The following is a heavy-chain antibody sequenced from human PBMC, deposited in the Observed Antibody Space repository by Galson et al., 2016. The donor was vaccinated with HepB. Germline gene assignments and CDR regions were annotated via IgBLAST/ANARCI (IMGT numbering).Heavy chain of an antibody. J-gene: IGHJ6*02. CDR3: AFKYYDILTGYATDHYYYYGMDV. V-gene: IGHV4-34*01. Sequence: SETLSLTCAAYGGSFSGYYWSWIRQPPGKGLEWIGEINHSGGTYNNPSLKSRVTISVDTSKNQFSLKLSSVTAADTAVYYCAFKYYDILTGYATDHYYYYGMDVWGQGNTVTVSS. D-gene: IGHD3-9*01. CDR2: INHSGGT. CDR1: GGSFSGYY.